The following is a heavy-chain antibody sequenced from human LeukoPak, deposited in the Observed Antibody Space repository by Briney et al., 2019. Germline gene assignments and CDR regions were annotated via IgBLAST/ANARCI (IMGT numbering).Heavy chain of an antibody. Sequence: GGSLRLSCEPSGDRIDDYAMHWARQAPGKGLEWVSGISWDRRKIGYADTVKGRFAISRDSASSFVYLQMTSLRPDDTAFYYCVCAKARPRWGQGILVTVSS. J-gene: IGHJ4*02. V-gene: IGHV3-9*01. CDR1: GDRIDDYA. CDR3: VCAKARPR. D-gene: IGHD6-6*01. CDR2: ISWDRRKI.